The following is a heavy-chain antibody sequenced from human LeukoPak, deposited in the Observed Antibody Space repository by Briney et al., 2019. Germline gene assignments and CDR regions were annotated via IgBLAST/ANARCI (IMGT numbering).Heavy chain of an antibody. D-gene: IGHD5-18*01. Sequence: SVKVSCKASGGTFSSYAISWVRQAPGQGLEWMGGIIPIFGKANYAQTFQGRVTITADKSTHTAYMELSSLRSEDTAVYYCASCRDTPIDLGYGRQGTRVSVSS. CDR3: ASCRDTPIDLGY. CDR1: GGTFSSYA. V-gene: IGHV1-69*06. CDR2: IIPIFGKA. J-gene: IGHJ4*02.